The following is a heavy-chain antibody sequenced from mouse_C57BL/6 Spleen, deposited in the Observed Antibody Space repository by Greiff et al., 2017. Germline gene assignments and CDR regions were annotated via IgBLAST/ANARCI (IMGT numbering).Heavy chain of an antibody. CDR3: ARKGITTVGDY. CDR2: IDPSDSYT. CDR1: GYTFTNYW. J-gene: IGHJ2*01. Sequence: VQLQQPGAELVKPGASVKLSCKASGYTFTNYWMQWVKQRPGQGLEWIGEIDPSDSYTNYNQKFKGKATLTVDTSSSTAYMQLSSLTSEDSAVYYCARKGITTVGDYWGQGTTLTVSS. D-gene: IGHD1-1*01. V-gene: IGHV1-50*01.